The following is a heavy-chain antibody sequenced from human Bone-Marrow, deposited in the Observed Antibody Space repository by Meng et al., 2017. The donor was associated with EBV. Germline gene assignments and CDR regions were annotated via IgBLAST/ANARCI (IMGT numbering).Heavy chain of an antibody. CDR1: GYTFTSYA. D-gene: IGHD6-19*01. V-gene: IGHV1-3*01. Sequence: QVQLVQSGAEVMKPGASGKVSCQASGYTFTSYAMHWVRQAPGQRLKWMGWINAGNGNTKYSQKFQGRVTMTRNTSISTAYMELSSLRSEDTAVYYCARSYIAVAASAPGYWGQGTLVTVS. CDR2: INAGNGNT. CDR3: ARSYIAVAASAPGY. J-gene: IGHJ4*02.